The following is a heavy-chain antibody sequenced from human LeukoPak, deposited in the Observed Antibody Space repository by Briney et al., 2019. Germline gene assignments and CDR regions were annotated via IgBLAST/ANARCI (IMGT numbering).Heavy chain of an antibody. Sequence: PGGSLRLSCAASGFXFSSYGIHWVRQAPGKGREWVAVIWYDGTNKYYADSVKGRFTISRDNSENTLYLQMNSLRAEDTAVYYCARIGGDRDPFDYWGQGTLVTVSS. J-gene: IGHJ4*02. CDR2: IWYDGTNK. CDR1: GFXFSSYG. CDR3: ARIGGDRDPFDY. V-gene: IGHV3-33*01. D-gene: IGHD2-21*02.